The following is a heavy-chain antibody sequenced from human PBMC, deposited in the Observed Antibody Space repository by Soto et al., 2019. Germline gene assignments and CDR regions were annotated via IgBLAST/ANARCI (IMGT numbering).Heavy chain of an antibody. Sequence: SETLSLTCTVSGGSISSGDYYWGWIRQPPGKGLEWIGSIYYSGSTYYNPSLKSRVTISVDTSKNQFSLKLSSVTAAGTAVYYCARRRRYCSGGSCYYDAFDIWGQGTMVTVSS. V-gene: IGHV4-39*01. J-gene: IGHJ3*02. CDR2: IYYSGST. CDR3: ARRRRYCSGGSCYYDAFDI. D-gene: IGHD2-15*01. CDR1: GGSISSGDYY.